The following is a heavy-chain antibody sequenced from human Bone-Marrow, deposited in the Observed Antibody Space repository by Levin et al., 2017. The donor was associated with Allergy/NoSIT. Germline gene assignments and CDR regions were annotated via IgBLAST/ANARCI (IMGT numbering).Heavy chain of an antibody. J-gene: IGHJ6*03. V-gene: IGHV4-4*02. CDR1: GDSISSSW. Sequence: GSLRLSCAVSGDSISSSWWGWVRQPPEKGLEWIGEIYHTGSTNYNPSLKSRVTISIDKSKNHFSLNLTSLTAADTAVYYCARPYHYYIDVWGNGTTVTVSS. CDR3: ARPYHYYIDV. CDR2: IYHTGST.